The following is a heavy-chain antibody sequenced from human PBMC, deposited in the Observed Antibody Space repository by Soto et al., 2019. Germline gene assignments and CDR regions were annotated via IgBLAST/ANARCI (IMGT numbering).Heavy chain of an antibody. D-gene: IGHD3-10*01. CDR1: EDRFTSYW. CDR3: ARRVGNYYGRDG. J-gene: IGHJ6*02. CDR2: IYPGDSDT. Sequence: GESLKISCQGAEDRFTSYWIGWMRPMPGKGREWMGIIYPGDSDTRYSPSFQGQVTISADKSISTAYLQWSSLKASDTAMYYCARRVGNYYGRDGWGQGTTVTVS. V-gene: IGHV5-51*01.